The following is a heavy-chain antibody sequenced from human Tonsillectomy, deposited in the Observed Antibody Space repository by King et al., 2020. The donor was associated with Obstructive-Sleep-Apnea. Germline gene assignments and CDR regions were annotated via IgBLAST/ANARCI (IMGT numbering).Heavy chain of an antibody. V-gene: IGHV4-4*02. CDR1: GGSINSDSW. J-gene: IGHJ4*02. D-gene: IGHD3-3*01. CDR3: ARTGWSRFDY. CDR2: IYHTGST. Sequence: VQLQESGPGLVTPSGTLSLTCAVSGGSINSDSWWSWVRQPPGKGLEWRGEIYHTGSTTYNPSLKSRLTISMDKSENRFSLKLTSVTAADTAVYYCARTGWSRFDYWGQGTLVTVSS.